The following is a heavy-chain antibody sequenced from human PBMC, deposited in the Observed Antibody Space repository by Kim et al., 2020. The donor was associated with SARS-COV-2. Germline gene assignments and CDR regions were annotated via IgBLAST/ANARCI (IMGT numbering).Heavy chain of an antibody. CDR1: GGTFSSYA. Sequence: SVKVSCKASGGTFSSYAISWVRQAPGQGLEWMGGIIPIFGTANYAQKFQGRVTITADESTSTAYMELSSLRSEDTAVYYCARDFSPLTYDYVWGSYRYGWFDPWGQGTLVTVSS. CDR2: IIPIFGTA. D-gene: IGHD3-16*02. V-gene: IGHV1-69*13. J-gene: IGHJ5*02. CDR3: ARDFSPLTYDYVWGSYRYGWFDP.